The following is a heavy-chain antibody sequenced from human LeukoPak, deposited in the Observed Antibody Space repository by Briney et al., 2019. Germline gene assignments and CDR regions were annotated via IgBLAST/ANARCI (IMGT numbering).Heavy chain of an antibody. J-gene: IGHJ6*02. CDR3: ARDLSLGYCSGGSCRLYYYGMDV. CDR2: IGTAGDT. CDR1: GFTFSSYD. Sequence: GGALRLSCAASGFTFSSYDMHWVRHATGKGLEWVSAIGTAGDTYYPGSVKGRFTISRENAKNSLYLQMNRLRAGDTAVYYCARDLSLGYCSGGSCRLYYYGMDVWGQGTTVTVSS. V-gene: IGHV3-13*01. D-gene: IGHD2-15*01.